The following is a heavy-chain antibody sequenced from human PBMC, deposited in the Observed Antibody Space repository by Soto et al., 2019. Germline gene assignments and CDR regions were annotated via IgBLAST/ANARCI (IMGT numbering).Heavy chain of an antibody. CDR2: IIPIFGTA. D-gene: IGHD3-16*02. CDR1: GGTFSSYA. V-gene: IGHV1-69*12. CDR3: ARADRDGLRLGELSLMDY. Sequence: QVQLVQSGAEVKKPGSSVKVSCKASGGTFSSYAISWVRQAPGQGLEWMGGIIPIFGTANYAQKFQGRVPITADXXTXTXXMELGSLGSEDRAVYYCARADRDGLRLGELSLMDYWGQGTLVTVSS. J-gene: IGHJ4*02.